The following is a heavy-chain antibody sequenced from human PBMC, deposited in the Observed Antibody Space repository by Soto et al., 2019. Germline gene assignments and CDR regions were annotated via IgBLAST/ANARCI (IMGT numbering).Heavy chain of an antibody. V-gene: IGHV3-15*07. CDR3: TTNFYGGPRLFFFFGMDG. CDR1: GFTFSNAW. D-gene: IGHD4-17*01. Sequence: PGGSLRLSCAASGFTFSNAWMNWVRQAPGKGLEWVGRIKSKTDGGTTDYAAPVKGRFTISRDDSKNTLYLQMNSLKTEDTAVIYFTTNFYGGPRLFFFFGMDGWGQGKKVNVPS. CDR2: IKSKTDGGTT. J-gene: IGHJ6*02.